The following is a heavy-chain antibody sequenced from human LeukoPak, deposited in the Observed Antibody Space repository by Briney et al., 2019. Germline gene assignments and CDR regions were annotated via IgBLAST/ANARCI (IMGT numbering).Heavy chain of an antibody. Sequence: GASVKVSCKASGGTFSSYAISWVRQAPGQGLEWMGWITAYNGNTNYAQNLQGRVTMTTDTSTYTAYMELRSLRSDDTAVYYCAASKGYSVHFDYWGQGTLVTVSS. CDR3: AASKGYSVHFDY. CDR1: GGTFSSYA. J-gene: IGHJ4*02. V-gene: IGHV1-18*01. CDR2: ITAYNGNT. D-gene: IGHD5/OR15-5a*01.